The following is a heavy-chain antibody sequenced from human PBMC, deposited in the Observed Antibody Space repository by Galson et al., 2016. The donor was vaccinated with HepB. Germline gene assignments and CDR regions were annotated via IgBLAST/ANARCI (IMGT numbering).Heavy chain of an antibody. CDR3: AKDTDHAGEIGRSFES. Sequence: SLRLSCAASGFAFTDHSMHWVRQAPGMGLQWVSLISWDGRLTYYADSVKGRFTVSRDNSKNFLFQQMNSLSIEDTGMYFCAKDTDHAGEIGRSFESWGQGTLVTVSA. D-gene: IGHD1-14*01. CDR2: ISWDGRLT. J-gene: IGHJ4*02. CDR1: GFAFTDHS. V-gene: IGHV3-43*01.